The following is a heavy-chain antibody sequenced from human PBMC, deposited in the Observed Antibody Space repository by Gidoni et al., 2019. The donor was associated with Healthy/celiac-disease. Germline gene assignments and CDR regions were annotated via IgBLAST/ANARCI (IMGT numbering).Heavy chain of an antibody. CDR2: ISSSSSTI. CDR1: RCTFSSDS. V-gene: IGHV3-48*02. D-gene: IGHD6-19*01. CDR3: ARAGHWLTNYYYYGMDV. Sequence: EVQLVASGGGLIQPGGSLRLSCAADRCTFSSDSMNWVRQAPGKGLEWVSYISSSSSTINYADSVKGRFTISRDDAKNSLYLQMNSLRDEDTAVYYCARAGHWLTNYYYYGMDVWGQGTTVTVSS. J-gene: IGHJ6*02.